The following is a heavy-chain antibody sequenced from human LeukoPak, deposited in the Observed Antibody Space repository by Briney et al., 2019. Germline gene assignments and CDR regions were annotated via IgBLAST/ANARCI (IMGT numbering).Heavy chain of an antibody. CDR3: ARILLGKRDGYNMDY. Sequence: GGSLRLSCSASGFTFNGYSINWVRQAPGKGLEWVSSISSRSTYIYYADSVKGRFTVSRDNAKNSLSLQMNSLRVEDTAVYYCARILLGKRDGYNMDYWGQGTLVTVSS. J-gene: IGHJ4*02. D-gene: IGHD5-24*01. V-gene: IGHV3-21*01. CDR1: GFTFNGYS. CDR2: ISSRSTYI.